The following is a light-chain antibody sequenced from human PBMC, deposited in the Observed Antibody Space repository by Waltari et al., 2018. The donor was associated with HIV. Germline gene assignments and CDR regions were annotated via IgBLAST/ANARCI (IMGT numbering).Light chain of an antibody. CDR1: SSDVGSYNL. CDR3: CSYAGSSTLV. J-gene: IGLJ3*02. CDR2: DVS. Sequence: QSALTQPASVSGSPGQSLTISCTGTSSDVGSYNLVSWYQQHPGKAPKLMIYDVSKRPSGVSNRVAGSKSGNTASLTIAGLQAEDEADYYCCSYAGSSTLVFGGGTKLTVL. V-gene: IGLV2-23*02.